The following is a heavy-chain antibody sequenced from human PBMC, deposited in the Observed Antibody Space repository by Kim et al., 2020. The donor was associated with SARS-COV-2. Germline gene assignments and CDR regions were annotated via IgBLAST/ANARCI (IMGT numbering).Heavy chain of an antibody. CDR1: HGSISSSNYY. CDR2: IYYSGST. J-gene: IGHJ2*01. V-gene: IGHV4-39*01. CDR3: AKTGARGYSGYDFYWYFDL. D-gene: IGHD5-12*01. Sequence: SETLSLTCSVSHGSISSSNYYWGWIRQPPGKVLEWIGTIYYSGSTYYNPSLKSRVTISVDTSKNQFSLKLTSVTAADTAVYYCAKTGARGYSGYDFYWYFDLWGRGTLVTVSS.